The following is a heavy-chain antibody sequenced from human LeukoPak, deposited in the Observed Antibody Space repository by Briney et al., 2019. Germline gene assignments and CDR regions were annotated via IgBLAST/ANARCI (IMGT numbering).Heavy chain of an antibody. D-gene: IGHD2-15*01. CDR3: ARDGRYCSGGFCYPH. CDR1: GFTFSSYE. V-gene: IGHV3-48*03. Sequence: GGSLRLSCAASGFTFSSYEMNWVRQAPGKGLEWASYISSSGSTIYYADSVKGRFTISRDNAKNSLYLQMNSLRAEDTAVYYCARDGRYCSGGFCYPHWGQGTLVTVSS. CDR2: ISSSGSTI. J-gene: IGHJ4*02.